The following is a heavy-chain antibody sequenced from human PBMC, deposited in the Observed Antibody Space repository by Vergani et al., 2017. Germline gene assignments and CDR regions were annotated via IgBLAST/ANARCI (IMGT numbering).Heavy chain of an antibody. CDR2: IYYSGST. Sequence: QVQLQESGPGLVKPSETLSLTCTVSGGPISSYYWSWIRQPPGQGLDWIGYIYYSGSTNYNPSLKSRVTISVDTAKNQFSLKLSSVTAADTAVYYCARGGPYDILTGYWSLSAFDIGGQGTRVTVSS. D-gene: IGHD3-9*01. CDR3: ARGGPYDILTGYWSLSAFDI. V-gene: IGHV4-59*01. CDR1: GGPISSYY. J-gene: IGHJ3*02.